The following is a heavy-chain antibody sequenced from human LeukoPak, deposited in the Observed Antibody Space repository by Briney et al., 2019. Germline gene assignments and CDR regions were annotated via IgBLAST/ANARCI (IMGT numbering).Heavy chain of an antibody. CDR3: ARAVLSEYSS. CDR1: GFTFSDYY. Sequence: KSGGSLRLSCAASGFTFSDYYMNWIRQAPGKGLEWVSYISNSGTIISYADSVKGRFTISRDNTKNSLYLQMNSLRAEDTAVYYCARAVLSEYSSWGQGTLVTVSS. D-gene: IGHD4/OR15-4a*01. CDR2: ISNSGTII. J-gene: IGHJ4*02. V-gene: IGHV3-11*04.